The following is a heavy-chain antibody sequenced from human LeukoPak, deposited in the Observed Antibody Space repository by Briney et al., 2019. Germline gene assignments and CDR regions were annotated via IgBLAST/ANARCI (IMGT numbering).Heavy chain of an antibody. D-gene: IGHD2-2*02. CDR3: ARDGWEYQLLYHFDY. CDR2: ISYDGSNK. CDR1: GFTFSSYW. Sequence: GGSLRLSCAASGFTFSSYWMNWVRQAPGKGLEWVAVISYDGSNKYYADSVKGRFTISRDNSKNTLFLQMNSLRAEDTAVYYCARDGWEYQLLYHFDYWGQGTLVTVSS. J-gene: IGHJ4*02. V-gene: IGHV3-30*03.